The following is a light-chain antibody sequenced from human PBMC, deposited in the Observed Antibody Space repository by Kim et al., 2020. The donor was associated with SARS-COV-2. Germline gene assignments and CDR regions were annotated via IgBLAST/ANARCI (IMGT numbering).Light chain of an antibody. CDR2: QDN. CDR3: QAWDSSTHNYV. V-gene: IGLV3-1*01. CDR1: KLGDKY. J-gene: IGLJ1*01. Sequence: SYELTQPPSVSVSPGQTASITCSGYKLGDKYVSWYQQKPGQSPVVVIYQDNHRPSGIPERFSGSNSGNTATLPISGTQAMDEADYYCQAWDSSTHNYVFGAGTKVTVL.